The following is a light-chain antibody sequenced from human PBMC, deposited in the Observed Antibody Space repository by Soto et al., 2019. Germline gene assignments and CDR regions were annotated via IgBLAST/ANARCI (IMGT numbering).Light chain of an antibody. V-gene: IGLV2-8*01. Sequence: QSALTQPPSASGSPGQSVTISCTGTSSDIGGYNYVSWYQQHPGKAPKLMIYEVNKRPSGVPDRFSGSKSANTASLTVTGLQAEDEAVYSCSSYAGSSNLVFGGGTKLTVL. CDR2: EVN. J-gene: IGLJ2*01. CDR1: SSDIGGYNY. CDR3: SSYAGSSNLV.